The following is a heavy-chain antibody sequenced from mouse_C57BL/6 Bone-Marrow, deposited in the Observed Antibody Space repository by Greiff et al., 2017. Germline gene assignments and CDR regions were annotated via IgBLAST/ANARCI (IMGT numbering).Heavy chain of an antibody. V-gene: IGHV1-47*01. CDR1: GYTFTTYP. J-gene: IGHJ2*01. D-gene: IGHD2-5*01. Sequence: VKVVESGAELVKPGASVKMSCKASGYTFTTYPIEWMKQNHGKSLEWIGNFHPYNDDTKYNEKFKGKATLTVEKSSSTVYLELSRLTSDDSAVYYCARRHYSNLFDYWGQGTTLTVSS. CDR3: ARRHYSNLFDY. CDR2: FHPYNDDT.